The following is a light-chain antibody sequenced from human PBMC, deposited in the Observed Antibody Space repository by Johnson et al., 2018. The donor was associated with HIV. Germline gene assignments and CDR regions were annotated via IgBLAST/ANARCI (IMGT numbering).Light chain of an antibody. CDR1: SSNIGSNY. CDR3: GAWDTSLSALYV. V-gene: IGLV1-51*02. Sequence: QSVLTQPPSVSAAPGQKVTISCSGSSSNIGSNYVSWYQQVPGTAPKLLIYENNKRPSGIPDRFSGSKSGTSATLGITGLQTGDEADYYCGAWDTSLSALYVLGTGNKVTVL. CDR2: ENN. J-gene: IGLJ1*01.